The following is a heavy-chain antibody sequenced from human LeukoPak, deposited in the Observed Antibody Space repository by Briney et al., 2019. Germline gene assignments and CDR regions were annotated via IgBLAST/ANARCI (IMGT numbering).Heavy chain of an antibody. CDR3: ARISSSWYLKNYGMDV. CDR2: IYYSGST. Sequence: SQTLSLTCTVSGGSISSGDYYWSWIRQPPGKGLEWIGYIYYSGSTYYNPSLKSRVTISVDTSKNQFSLKLSSVTAADTAVYYCARISSSWYLKNYGMDVWGQGTTVTVSS. D-gene: IGHD6-13*01. J-gene: IGHJ6*02. V-gene: IGHV4-30-4*01. CDR1: GGSISSGDYY.